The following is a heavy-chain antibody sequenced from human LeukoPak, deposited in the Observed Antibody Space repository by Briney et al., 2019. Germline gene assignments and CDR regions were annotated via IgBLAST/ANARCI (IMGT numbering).Heavy chain of an antibody. Sequence: PGGSLRLSCAVSGFTLRSYWMHWVRQAPGKGLVWVSRINSDGSSTSYADSVKGRFTISRDNAKNTLYLQMNSLRAEDTAVYYCARAGVVPAAPLFGPWGQGTLVTVSS. CDR3: ARAGVVPAAPLFGP. CDR1: GFTLRSYW. V-gene: IGHV3-74*01. CDR2: INSDGSST. D-gene: IGHD2-2*01. J-gene: IGHJ5*02.